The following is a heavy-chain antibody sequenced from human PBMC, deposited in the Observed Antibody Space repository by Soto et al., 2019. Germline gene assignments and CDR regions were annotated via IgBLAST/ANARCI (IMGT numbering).Heavy chain of an antibody. D-gene: IGHD1-1*01. CDR3: ARAYKDPSIDAFDI. V-gene: IGHV1-3*01. Sequence: QVQLAQSGTEVKKPGASVKVSCKASGYSFTYYAIHWVRQAPGQRLEWMGWINAGYGSTKYSQKFQDRVTISSDTSVSTAYMELSSLRSEDTAVYYCARAYKDPSIDAFDIWGQGTMVTVSS. J-gene: IGHJ3*02. CDR2: INAGYGST. CDR1: GYSFTYYA.